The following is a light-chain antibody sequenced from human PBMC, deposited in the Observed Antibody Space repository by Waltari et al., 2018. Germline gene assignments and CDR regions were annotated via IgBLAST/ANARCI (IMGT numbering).Light chain of an antibody. Sequence: QSALTQPPSASGSPGQSVTISCTGTNSDGGNCNYVSWYQQHPGQAPKPIICEVTKRPSGVPDRFSGSKSGNTASLTVSGLQAEDEADYYCSSYAGNNNLIFGGGTKVTVL. CDR1: NSDGGNCNY. V-gene: IGLV2-8*01. CDR3: SSYAGNNNLI. J-gene: IGLJ2*01. CDR2: EVT.